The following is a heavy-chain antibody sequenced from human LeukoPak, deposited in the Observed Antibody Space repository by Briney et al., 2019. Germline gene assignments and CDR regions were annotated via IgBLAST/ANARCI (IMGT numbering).Heavy chain of an antibody. V-gene: IGHV3-48*03. CDR1: GFTFSSYE. CDR3: ARSNGYNLLGLFDY. Sequence: GGSLRLSCAASGFTFSSYEMNWVRQAPGKGLEWVSYISSSGSTIYYADSVKGRFTISRDNAKNSLYLQMNSLRAEDTAVYYCARSNGYNLLGLFDYWGRGTLVSVSS. J-gene: IGHJ4*02. CDR2: ISSSGSTI. D-gene: IGHD5-24*01.